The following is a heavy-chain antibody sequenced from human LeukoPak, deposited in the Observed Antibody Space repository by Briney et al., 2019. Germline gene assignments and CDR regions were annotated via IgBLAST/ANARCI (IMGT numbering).Heavy chain of an antibody. D-gene: IGHD3-10*01. CDR3: ARGYYYGSGSYYHNWFDP. V-gene: IGHV1-18*01. Sequence: ASVKVSCKASGYTFNSYGISWVRQAPGQGLEWMGWISAYNGNTNYAQKLQGRVTMTTDTSTSTAYMELRSLRSDDTAVYYCARGYYYGSGSYYHNWFDPWGQGTLVTVSS. J-gene: IGHJ5*02. CDR1: GYTFNSYG. CDR2: ISAYNGNT.